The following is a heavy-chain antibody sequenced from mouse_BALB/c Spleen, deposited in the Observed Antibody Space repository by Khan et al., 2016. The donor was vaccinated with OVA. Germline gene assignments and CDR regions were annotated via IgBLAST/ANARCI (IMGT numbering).Heavy chain of an antibody. CDR3: TRRRIYDGYYGGAMDY. D-gene: IGHD2-3*01. CDR2: ISSGSNTI. CDR1: GFTLSSFG. V-gene: IGHV5-17*02. Sequence: EVELVESGGGLVLPGGSRKLSCAASGFTLSSFGMHWVRQAPEKGLEWVAYISSGSNTINYADTVKGRFTISRDNSQNTLFLQMTSLRSEDTAMDYCTRRRIYDGYYGGAMDYWGQGTSVTVSS. J-gene: IGHJ4*01.